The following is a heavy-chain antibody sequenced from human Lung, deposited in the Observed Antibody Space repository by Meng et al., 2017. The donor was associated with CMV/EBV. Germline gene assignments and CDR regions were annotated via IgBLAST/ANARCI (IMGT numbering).Heavy chain of an antibody. CDR1: GFTFNSYA. CDR2: ISYDGSNK. V-gene: IGHV3-30*04. Sequence: SCAASGFTFNSYAMHWVRQAPGKGLEWVALISYDGSNKYYTDSVRGRFTISRDNSKNTLYLRMNSLRPEDTAVYYCAGSPSDIHLWFVLWGQGTLVTVSS. J-gene: IGHJ5*02. D-gene: IGHD5-18*01. CDR3: AGSPSDIHLWFVL.